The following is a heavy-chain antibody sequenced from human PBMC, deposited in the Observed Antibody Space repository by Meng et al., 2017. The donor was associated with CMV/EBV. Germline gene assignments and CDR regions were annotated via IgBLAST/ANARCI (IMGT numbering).Heavy chain of an antibody. V-gene: IGHV3-21*01. CDR1: GFTFSSYS. CDR3: ALRPYCSSTSCYNDY. J-gene: IGHJ4*02. Sequence: GGSLRLSCAASGFTFSSYSMNWVRQAPGKGLEWVSSISSSSSYIYYADSVKGRFTISRDNAKNSLYLQMNSLRAEDTAVYYCALRPYCSSTSCYNDYWGQGTLVTVSS. CDR2: ISSSSSYI. D-gene: IGHD2-2*02.